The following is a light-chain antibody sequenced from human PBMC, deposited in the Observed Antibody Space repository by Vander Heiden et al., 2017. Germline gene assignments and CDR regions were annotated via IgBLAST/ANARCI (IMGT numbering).Light chain of an antibody. CDR2: GAS. CDR3: QQDNNWPRT. V-gene: IGKV3-15*01. J-gene: IGKJ1*01. CDR1: QSVSSN. Sequence: EIVMTQSPATLSVSPGERATLSCRASQSVSSNLAWYQQKPGQAPRLLIYGASNRATGIPARFRGSGSGTEFTLTISSLQSEDFAVYYCQQDNNWPRTFGQGTKVEIK.